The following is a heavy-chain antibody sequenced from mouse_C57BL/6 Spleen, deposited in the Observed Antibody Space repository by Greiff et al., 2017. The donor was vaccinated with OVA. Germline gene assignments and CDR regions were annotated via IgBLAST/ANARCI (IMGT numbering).Heavy chain of an antibody. V-gene: IGHV6-3*01. Sequence: EVKVEESGGGLVQPGGSMKLSCVASGFTFSNYWMNWVRQSPEKGLEWVAQIRLKSDNYATHYAESVKGRFTISRDDSKSSVYLQMNNLRAEDTGIYYCTIPFITTVVATDYWGKGTTLTVSS. CDR2: IRLKSDNYAT. CDR3: TIPFITTVVATDY. D-gene: IGHD1-1*01. CDR1: GFTFSNYW. J-gene: IGHJ2*01.